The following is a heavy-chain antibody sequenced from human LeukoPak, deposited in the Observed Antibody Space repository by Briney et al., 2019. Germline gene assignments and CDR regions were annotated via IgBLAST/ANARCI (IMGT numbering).Heavy chain of an antibody. CDR2: ISSSGSTI. J-gene: IGHJ6*02. V-gene: IGHV3-11*01. D-gene: IGHD3-3*01. CDR3: AREAYYDFWSRLYYYGMDV. CDR1: GFTFSDYY. Sequence: GGSLRLSCAASGFTFSDYYMSWIRQAPGKGLEWVSYISSSGSTIYYADSVKGRFTISRDNAKNSLYLQMNSLRAEDTAVYYCAREAYYDFWSRLYYYGMDVWGQGTTVTVSS.